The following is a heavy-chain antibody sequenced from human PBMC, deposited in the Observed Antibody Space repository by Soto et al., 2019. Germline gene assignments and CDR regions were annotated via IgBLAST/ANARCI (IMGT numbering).Heavy chain of an antibody. Sequence: QVQLVESGGGVVQPGRSLRLSCAASGFTFSSYGMHWVRQAPGKGLEWVAVIWYDGSNKYYADSVKGRFTISRDNSKNPLYLQMNSLRAEDTSVYYCARGAAVAGTGVQAFDIWGQGTMVTVSS. D-gene: IGHD6-19*01. V-gene: IGHV3-33*01. CDR2: IWYDGSNK. CDR1: GFTFSSYG. J-gene: IGHJ3*02. CDR3: ARGAAVAGTGVQAFDI.